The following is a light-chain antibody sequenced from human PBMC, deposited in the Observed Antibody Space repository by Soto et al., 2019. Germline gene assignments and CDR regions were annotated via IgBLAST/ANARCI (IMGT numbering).Light chain of an antibody. J-gene: IGKJ4*01. CDR3: QQRSNWPPFA. CDR2: DAS. Sequence: EIVLTQSPATLSLSPGDRATLSCRASQSVSSYLAWYQQKPGQAPRLLIYDASNMATGIPARFSGSGSGTDFTLTISSLEPEDFAVYYCQQRSNWPPFAFGGGTKVEIK. V-gene: IGKV3-11*01. CDR1: QSVSSY.